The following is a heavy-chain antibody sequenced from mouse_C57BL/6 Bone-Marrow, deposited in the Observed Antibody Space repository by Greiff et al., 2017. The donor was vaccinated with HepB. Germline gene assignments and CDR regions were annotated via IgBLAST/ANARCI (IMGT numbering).Heavy chain of an antibody. D-gene: IGHD2-3*01. V-gene: IGHV1-81*01. J-gene: IGHJ4*01. Sequence: VKLQESGAELARPGASVKLSCKASGYTFTSYGISWVKQRTGQGLEWIGEIYPRSGNTYYNEKFKGKATLTADKSSSTAYMELRSLTSEDSAVYFCAYDPFYAMDYWGQGTSVTVSS. CDR1: GYTFTSYG. CDR2: IYPRSGNT. CDR3: AYDPFYAMDY.